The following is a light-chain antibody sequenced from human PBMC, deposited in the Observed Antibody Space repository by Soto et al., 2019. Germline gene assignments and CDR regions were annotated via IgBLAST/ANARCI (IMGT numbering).Light chain of an antibody. CDR1: SSDVGGYNY. CDR2: DVS. V-gene: IGLV2-14*01. Sequence: QSALTQPASVSGSPGQSITISCTGTSSDVGGYNYVSWYQQHPGKAPKLMIYDVSNRPSGVSNRFSGSKSGNTASLTISGLQAEDEADYYCSSYTSSSRHYVFGTGTKLTVL. J-gene: IGLJ1*01. CDR3: SSYTSSSRHYV.